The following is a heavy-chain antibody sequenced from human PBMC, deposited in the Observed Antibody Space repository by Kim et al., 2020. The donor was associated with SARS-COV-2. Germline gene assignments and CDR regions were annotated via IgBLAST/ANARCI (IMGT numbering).Heavy chain of an antibody. V-gene: IGHV3-9*01. J-gene: IGHJ4*02. Sequence: ADSVKGRFTISRDNAKNSLYLQMNSLRAEDTALYYCAKDIGAAAGFLPDYWGQGTLVTVSS. CDR3: AKDIGAAAGFLPDY. D-gene: IGHD6-13*01.